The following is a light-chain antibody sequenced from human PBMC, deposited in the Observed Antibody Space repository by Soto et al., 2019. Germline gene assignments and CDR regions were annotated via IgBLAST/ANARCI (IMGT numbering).Light chain of an antibody. J-gene: IGKJ4*01. CDR3: QKYNSAPHT. CDR1: QGISNY. Sequence: DIQMTQSPSSLSASVGDRGTITSRASQGISNYLAWYQQKPGKVPKLLIYAASTLQSGVPSRFSGSGSGTDFTLTISSLQPEDVATYYCQKYNSAPHTFGGGTKVDIK. V-gene: IGKV1-27*01. CDR2: AAS.